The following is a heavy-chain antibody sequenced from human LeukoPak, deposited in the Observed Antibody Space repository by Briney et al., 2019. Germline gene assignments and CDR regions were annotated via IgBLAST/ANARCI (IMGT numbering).Heavy chain of an antibody. Sequence: PGGSLRLSCAASGFTFSNAWMSWVRQAPGKGLEWVGRIKSKTDGGTTDYAAPVKGKFTISRDDSKNTLYLQMNSLKTEDTAVYYCTTDSVLEDYGDGEFDYWGQGTLVTVSS. CDR1: GFTFSNAW. D-gene: IGHD4-17*01. J-gene: IGHJ4*02. CDR2: IKSKTDGGTT. V-gene: IGHV3-15*01. CDR3: TTDSVLEDYGDGEFDY.